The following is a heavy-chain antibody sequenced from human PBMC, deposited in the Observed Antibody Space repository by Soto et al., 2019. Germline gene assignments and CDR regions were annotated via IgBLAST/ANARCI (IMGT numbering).Heavy chain of an antibody. CDR1: GGTFSSYA. D-gene: IGHD6-19*01. Sequence: QVQLVQSGAEVKKPGSSVKVSCKAYGGTFSSYAISWVRQAPGQGLEWMGGIIPIFGTANYAQKFQGRVTITADESTSAAYMGLSSRGSEETVVYYFARDNINESGWLPRDYHSNGLDVWGHGATVTDS. CDR2: IIPIFGTA. V-gene: IGHV1-69*01. J-gene: IGHJ6*02. CDR3: ARDNINESGWLPRDYHSNGLDV.